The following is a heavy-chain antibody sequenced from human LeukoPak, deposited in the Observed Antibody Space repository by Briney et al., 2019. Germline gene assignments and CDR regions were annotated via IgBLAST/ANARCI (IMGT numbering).Heavy chain of an antibody. CDR2: IYSSGNT. Sequence: SETLSLTCTVSGGSISNYYWNWIRQPPGKGLEWIGYIYSSGNTLYNPSLKSRVTISLDTSKNQFSLKLSSVTAADTAEYYCARWEYVTLAAFDYWGQGALVTVSS. CDR1: GGSISNYY. V-gene: IGHV4-59*01. D-gene: IGHD1-26*01. J-gene: IGHJ4*02. CDR3: ARWEYVTLAAFDY.